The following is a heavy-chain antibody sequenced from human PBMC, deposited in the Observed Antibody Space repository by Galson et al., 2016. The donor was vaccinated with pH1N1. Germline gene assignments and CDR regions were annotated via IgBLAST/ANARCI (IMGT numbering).Heavy chain of an antibody. CDR1: GFPFSHYY. Sequence: SLRLSCAASGFPFSHYYMGWIRQAPGKGLEWVAKINQDGSRKYYVDSMKGRFTISRDNSKNTLYLQMNSLRIEDTAVYYCARVGDFWSYYYYNMDVWGQGTTVTVSS. D-gene: IGHD3-3*01. V-gene: IGHV3-7*03. J-gene: IGHJ6*02. CDR2: INQDGSRK. CDR3: ARVGDFWSYYYYNMDV.